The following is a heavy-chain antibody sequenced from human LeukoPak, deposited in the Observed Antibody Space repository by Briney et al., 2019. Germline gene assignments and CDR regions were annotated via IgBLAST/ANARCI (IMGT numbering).Heavy chain of an antibody. J-gene: IGHJ4*02. V-gene: IGHV4-39*01. CDR1: GDSIISNSYW. Sequence: PSETLSLTCIVSGDSIISNSYWWAWIRQPPGKGLEWIASINYIGSTHYNPALKTRVTISVDTSKNQFSLNLNSVTAVDTAVYYCTSQVGSGYWYFDNWGQGTLVTVSS. CDR2: INYIGST. CDR3: TSQVGSGYWYFDN. D-gene: IGHD5-18*01.